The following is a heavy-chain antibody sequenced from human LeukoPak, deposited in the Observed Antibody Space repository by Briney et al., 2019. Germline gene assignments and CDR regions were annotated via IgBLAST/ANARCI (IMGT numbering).Heavy chain of an antibody. Sequence: SVKVSCKASGGTFRSYAISWVRQAPGQGLEWMGGINPIFGTANYAQKFQGRVTITADESTSTAYMELSSLRSEDTAVYYCARVERGYSYGGYYYYMDVWGKGTTVTVSS. CDR3: ARVERGYSYGGYYYYMDV. CDR2: INPIFGTA. V-gene: IGHV1-69*13. CDR1: GGTFRSYA. J-gene: IGHJ6*03. D-gene: IGHD5-18*01.